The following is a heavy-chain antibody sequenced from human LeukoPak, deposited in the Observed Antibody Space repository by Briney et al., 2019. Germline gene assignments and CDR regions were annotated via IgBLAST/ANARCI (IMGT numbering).Heavy chain of an antibody. J-gene: IGHJ4*02. CDR2: ISGYNDNT. CDR1: GYIFSHYG. Sequence: GASVKVSCKTSGYIFSHYGISWVRQAPGQGPEWMGWISGYNDNTNYAQSVQGRVTMTTDTATSTAYMELRSLTSDDTAVYYCARDQCSSTSCYVGEGTFDYWGQGTLVTVSS. D-gene: IGHD2-2*01. V-gene: IGHV1-18*01. CDR3: ARDQCSSTSCYVGEGTFDY.